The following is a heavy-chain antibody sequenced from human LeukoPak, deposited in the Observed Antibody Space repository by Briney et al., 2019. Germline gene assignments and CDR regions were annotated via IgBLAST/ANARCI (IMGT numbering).Heavy chain of an antibody. CDR3: ARQYYFGSGIYYNRPFDS. V-gene: IGHV4-39*01. D-gene: IGHD3-10*01. J-gene: IGHJ4*02. Sequence: SETLSLTCTVSGGSISSSSYYWGWIRQPPGKGLEWIGSIYYSGSTYYSPSLKSRVTISVDTSMNHFSLKLSSVTAADTATYYCARQYYFGSGIYYNRPFDSWGQGTLVIVSS. CDR2: IYYSGST. CDR1: GGSISSSSYY.